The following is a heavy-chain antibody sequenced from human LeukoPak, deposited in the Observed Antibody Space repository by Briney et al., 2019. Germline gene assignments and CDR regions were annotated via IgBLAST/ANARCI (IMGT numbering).Heavy chain of an antibody. CDR2: IYHSGST. J-gene: IGHJ4*02. V-gene: IGHV4-38-2*02. CDR1: GYSISSGYY. D-gene: IGHD4-11*01. Sequence: SETLSLTCAVSGYSISSGYYWGWIRQPPGKGLEWIGSIYHSGSTYYNPSLKSRVTMSVDTSKNQFSLKLSSVTAADTAVYYCARDYSNYVGSPTFDYWGQGTLVTVSS. CDR3: ARDYSNYVGSPTFDY.